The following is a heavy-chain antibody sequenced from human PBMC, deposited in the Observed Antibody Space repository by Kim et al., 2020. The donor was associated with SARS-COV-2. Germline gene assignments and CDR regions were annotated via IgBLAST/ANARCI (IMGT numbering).Heavy chain of an antibody. V-gene: IGHV3-33*06. D-gene: IGHD6-13*01. J-gene: IGHJ6*02. CDR3: AKDLVSSWGYYYYYYGMDV. CDR2: IWYDGSNK. Sequence: GGSLRLSCAASGFTFSSYGMHWVRQAPGKGLEWVAVIWYDGSNKYYADSVKGRFTISRDNSKNTLYLQMNSLRAEDTAVYYCAKDLVSSWGYYYYYYGMDVWGQGTTVTVSS. CDR1: GFTFSSYG.